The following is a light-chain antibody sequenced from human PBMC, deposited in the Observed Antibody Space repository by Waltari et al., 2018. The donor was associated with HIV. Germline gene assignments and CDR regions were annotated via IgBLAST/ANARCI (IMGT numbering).Light chain of an antibody. CDR3: QQYNDWPRT. J-gene: IGKJ2*01. Sequence: EIVMPHSPATLPVSPGERATLSCRASQSVSSNLAWYQHKPGQAPRLLIYGASTRATGIPARFSGSGSGTEFTLTISSLQSEDFAVYYCQQYNDWPRTFGQGTKLEIK. CDR2: GAS. CDR1: QSVSSN. V-gene: IGKV3-15*01.